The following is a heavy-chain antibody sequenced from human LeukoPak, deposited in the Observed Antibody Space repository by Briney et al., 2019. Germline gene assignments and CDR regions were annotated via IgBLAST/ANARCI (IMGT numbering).Heavy chain of an antibody. D-gene: IGHD3-10*01. CDR1: GGSISNYF. CDR3: ARVGLVRGAPDYYFDY. J-gene: IGHJ4*02. V-gene: IGHV4-4*07. CDR2: IDGSGNT. Sequence: KPSETLSLTCSVSGGSISNYFWIWIRQPAGKGLEWIGRIDGSGNTNYNPSLKSRVTMSVDTSKNQFSLKLNSVTAADTAVYYCARVGLVRGAPDYYFDYWGQGTLVTVSS.